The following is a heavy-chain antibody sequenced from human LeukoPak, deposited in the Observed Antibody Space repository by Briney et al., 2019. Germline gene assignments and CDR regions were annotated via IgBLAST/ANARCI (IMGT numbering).Heavy chain of an antibody. D-gene: IGHD3-16*01. CDR2: MYYSGST. CDR3: ARVGGFILRGAGNNWFDP. J-gene: IGHJ5*02. V-gene: IGHV4-39*07. Sequence: GSLRLSCAASGFTFSSYAMSWIRQPPGKGLEWIGSMYYSGSTYYNPSLKSRVVISVDTSKNQFSLKLSSVTAADTAVYYCARVGGFILRGAGNNWFDPWGQGTLVTVSS. CDR1: GFTFSSYA.